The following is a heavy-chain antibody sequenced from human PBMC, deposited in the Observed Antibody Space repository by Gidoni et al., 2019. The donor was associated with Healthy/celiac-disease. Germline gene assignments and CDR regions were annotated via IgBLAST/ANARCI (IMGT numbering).Heavy chain of an antibody. Sequence: QLQLQESGPGLVKPSETLSLTCTVSGGSISSSSYYWGWIRQPPGKGLEWIGSIYYSGSTYYNPSLKSRVTISVDTSKNQFSLKLSSVTAADTAVYYCARQEYYYDSSGYYYPFDYWGQGTLVTVSS. D-gene: IGHD3-22*01. J-gene: IGHJ4*02. CDR2: IYYSGST. CDR1: GGSISSSSYY. CDR3: ARQEYYYDSSGYYYPFDY. V-gene: IGHV4-39*01.